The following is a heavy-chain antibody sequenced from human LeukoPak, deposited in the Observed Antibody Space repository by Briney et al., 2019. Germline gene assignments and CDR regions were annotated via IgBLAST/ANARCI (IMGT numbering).Heavy chain of an antibody. CDR1: GFTVSSNY. V-gene: IGHV3-53*01. CDR3: ARDNGYGDYRY. D-gene: IGHD4-17*01. CDR2: IYSGGST. Sequence: GGSLRLSCAASGFTVSSNYMSWVRQAPGKGLEWVSVIYSGGSTYYADSVRGRFTISRDNSKNTLHLQMSSLRAEDTAVYYCARDNGYGDYRYWGQGTLVTVSS. J-gene: IGHJ4*02.